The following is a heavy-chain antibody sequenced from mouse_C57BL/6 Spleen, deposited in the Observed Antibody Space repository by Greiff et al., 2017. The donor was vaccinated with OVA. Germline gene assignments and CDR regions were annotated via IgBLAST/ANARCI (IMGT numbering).Heavy chain of an antibody. V-gene: IGHV1-26*01. CDR1: GYTFTDYY. Sequence: VQLQQSGPELVKPGASVKISCKASGYTFTDYYMNWVKQSHGKILEWIGDINPNNGGTSYNQKFKGKATLTVDKSSSTAYMELRSLTSEDSAVYYCASGAWAHFDYWGQGTTLTVSS. D-gene: IGHD4-1*01. CDR2: INPNNGGT. J-gene: IGHJ2*01. CDR3: ASGAWAHFDY.